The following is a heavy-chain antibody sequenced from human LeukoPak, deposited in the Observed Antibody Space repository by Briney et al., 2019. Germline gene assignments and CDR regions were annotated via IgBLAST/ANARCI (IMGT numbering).Heavy chain of an antibody. J-gene: IGHJ4*02. CDR3: ARVSKIATGDY. D-gene: IGHD6-25*01. Sequence: ASVKVSCKASGYTFTSYDINWVRQATGQGLEWMGWMNPSSGNTGYAQKFQGRVTITRDTSASTAYMELSSLRSEDTAVYYCARVSKIATGDYWGQGTLVTVSS. CDR1: GYTFTSYD. CDR2: MNPSSGNT. V-gene: IGHV1-8*01.